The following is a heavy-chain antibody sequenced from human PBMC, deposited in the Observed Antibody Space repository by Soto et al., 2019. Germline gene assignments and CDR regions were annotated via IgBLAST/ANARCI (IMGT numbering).Heavy chain of an antibody. V-gene: IGHV1-3*01. CDR1: GYSFAKYG. D-gene: IGHD2-2*01. CDR2: INPGNGDT. CDR3: ARTDCSSTSCYNYYYYGMDV. J-gene: IGHJ6*02. Sequence: ASVKVSCKTSGYSFAKYGLHWVRQAPGQRLEWMGWINPGNGDTKYSQKFQGRVTITRDTSATTAYMELSSLRSEDSAVFYCARTDCSSTSCYNYYYYGMDVWGQGTTVTV.